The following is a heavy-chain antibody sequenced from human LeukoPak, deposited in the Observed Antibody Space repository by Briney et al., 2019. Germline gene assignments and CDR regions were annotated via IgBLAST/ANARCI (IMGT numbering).Heavy chain of an antibody. V-gene: IGHV7-4-1*02. J-gene: IGHJ6*02. D-gene: IGHD6-6*01. Sequence: ASGKVSCKASGYTFTSYAMNWVRQAPGQGLEWMGWINTNTGNPTYAQGFTGRFVFSLDTSVSTAYLQISSLKAEDTAVYYCARHSLSIAARHYYYGMDVWGQGTTVTVSS. CDR1: GYTFTSYA. CDR3: ARHSLSIAARHYYYGMDV. CDR2: INTNTGNP.